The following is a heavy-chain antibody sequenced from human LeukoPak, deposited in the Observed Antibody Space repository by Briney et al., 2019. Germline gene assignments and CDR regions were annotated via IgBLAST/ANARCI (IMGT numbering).Heavy chain of an antibody. CDR1: GYSISRGYY. CDR2: IYHSGTT. V-gene: IGHV4-38-2*02. CDR3: ATIPSGSYADFDY. Sequence: PSETLSLTCTVSGYSISRGYYWGWIRQPPGKGLEWIGSIYHSGTTYYSPSLKSRVTISVDTSKNQFSLNLSSVTAADTAVYYCATIPSGSYADFDYWGQGTLVTVSS. D-gene: IGHD1-26*01. J-gene: IGHJ4*02.